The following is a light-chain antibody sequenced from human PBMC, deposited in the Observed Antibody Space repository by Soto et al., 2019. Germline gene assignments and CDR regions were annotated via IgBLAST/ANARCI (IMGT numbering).Light chain of an antibody. CDR3: SSYTRTTTLV. CDR2: DVS. CDR1: SSDVGGYNY. Sequence: QSALTQPASVSGSPGQSITISCTGTSSDVGGYNYVSWYQQHPGKAPQLMIYDVSTRPSGVSDRFSGSKSGNTASLTISGLQAEDEADYYCSSYTRTTTLVFGGGTKLTVL. V-gene: IGLV2-14*01. J-gene: IGLJ2*01.